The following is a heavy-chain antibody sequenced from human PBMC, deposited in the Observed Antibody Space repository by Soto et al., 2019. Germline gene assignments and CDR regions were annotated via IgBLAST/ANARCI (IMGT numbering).Heavy chain of an antibody. CDR1: GFTFGPFW. CDR2: INSDGSTI. D-gene: IGHD2-2*01. CDR3: AREVLGYCISTSCNSSPYYYYGMDV. J-gene: IGHJ6*02. V-gene: IGHV3-74*01. Sequence: GSLRLSCAASGFTFGPFWMHWVRQAPGKGLVWLSHINSDGSTIYYADSVKGRFTISRDNSKNTLYLQMNSLRAEDTAVYYCAREVLGYCISTSCNSSPYYYYGMDVWGQGTTVTVSS.